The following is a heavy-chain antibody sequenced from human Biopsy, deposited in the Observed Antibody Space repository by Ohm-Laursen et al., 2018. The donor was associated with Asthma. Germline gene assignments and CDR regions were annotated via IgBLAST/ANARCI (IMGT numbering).Heavy chain of an antibody. CDR3: TRVASYGDIYFAIDV. Sequence: TLSLTCPVSRGYIRSYDHHWAWIRQPPGKGLEWIGSGFYSGTTHYSPSLARRVSISVDSSMNQFSMTLRSVTAADTAVYFCTRVASYGDIYFAIDVWGPGTTVSV. CDR2: GFYSGTT. V-gene: IGHV4-30-4*01. CDR1: RGYIRSYDHH. J-gene: IGHJ6*02. D-gene: IGHD4-17*01.